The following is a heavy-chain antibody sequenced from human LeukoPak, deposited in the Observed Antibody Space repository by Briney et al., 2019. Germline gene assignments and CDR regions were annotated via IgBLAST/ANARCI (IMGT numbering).Heavy chain of an antibody. Sequence: GGSLRLSCAASGFTFSSYWMSWVRQAPGKGLEWGANIKQDGSEKYYVDSVKGRFTISRDNAKNSLYLQMNSLRAEDTAVYYCARGEHYGSGSHDYWGQGTLVTVSS. D-gene: IGHD3-10*01. J-gene: IGHJ4*02. CDR1: GFTFSSYW. CDR2: IKQDGSEK. V-gene: IGHV3-7*01. CDR3: ARGEHYGSGSHDY.